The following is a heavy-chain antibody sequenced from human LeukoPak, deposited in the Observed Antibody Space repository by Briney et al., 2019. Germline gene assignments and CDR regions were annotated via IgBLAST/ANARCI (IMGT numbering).Heavy chain of an antibody. CDR2: IYYSGST. CDR1: GGSISSSSYY. J-gene: IGHJ4*02. V-gene: IGHV4-39*01. CDR3: AGPSGYCSSTSCPFDY. D-gene: IGHD2-2*01. Sequence: SETLSLTCTVSGGSISSSSYYWGWIRQPPGKGLEWIGSIYYSGSTYYNPSLKSRVTISVDTSKNQFSLKLSSVTAADTAVYYCAGPSGYCSSTSCPFDYWGQGTLVTVTS.